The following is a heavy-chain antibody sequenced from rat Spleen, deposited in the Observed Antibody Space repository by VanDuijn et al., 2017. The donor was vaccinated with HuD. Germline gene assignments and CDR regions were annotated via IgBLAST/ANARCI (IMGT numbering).Heavy chain of an antibody. V-gene: IGHV5-7*01. D-gene: IGHD1-1*01. CDR2: ISYDGVST. CDR1: GFTFSDYN. Sequence: EVQLVESGGGLVQPGRSLKFSCVASGFTFSDYNMAWVRQAPKKGLEWVATISYDGVSTYYRDSVKGRFTISRDNAKSTLYLQMNSLRSEDTATYYCTRETVGENWFAYWGQGTLVTVSS. CDR3: TRETVGENWFAY. J-gene: IGHJ3*01.